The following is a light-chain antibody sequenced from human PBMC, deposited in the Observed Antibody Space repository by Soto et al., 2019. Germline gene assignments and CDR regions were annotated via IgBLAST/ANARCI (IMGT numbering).Light chain of an antibody. V-gene: IGKV3-11*01. CDR3: QQRSNWPLT. CDR2: DAS. J-gene: IGKJ4*01. Sequence: EIVLTQSPATLSLSPGERATLSCRASQSVSSYLAWYQQKPGQDPRLLIYDASNRATGIPARFSGSGSGTGFTLTISSLEPEDFAVYYCQQRSNWPLTFGGGTKVEIK. CDR1: QSVSSY.